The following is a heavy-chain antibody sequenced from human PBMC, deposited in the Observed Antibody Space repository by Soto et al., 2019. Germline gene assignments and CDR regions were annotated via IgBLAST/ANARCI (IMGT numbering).Heavy chain of an antibody. V-gene: IGHV4-59*01. CDR3: ARNYYGSGSYYHYYYGMDV. CDR2: IFYTAST. Sequence: PSETLSLTCAVSGGSFRGYYWSWIRQSPDKGLEWIGYIFYTASTNYNPSFKNRVSISLDTPKNQFSLKLSSVTAADTAVYYCARNYYGSGSYYHYYYGMDVWGQGTTVTVSS. D-gene: IGHD3-10*01. J-gene: IGHJ6*02. CDR1: GGSFRGYY.